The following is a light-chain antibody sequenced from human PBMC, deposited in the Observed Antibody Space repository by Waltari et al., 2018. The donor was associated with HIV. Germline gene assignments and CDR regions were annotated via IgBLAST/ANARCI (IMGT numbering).Light chain of an antibody. CDR1: TSDVGTYNL. CDR3: CSYAGHTFV. Sequence: QPALTQPASVSGSPGPPTTIPCGGTTSDVGTYNLSSWYQQPPGKAPKIIIYEVTQRPPGVSNRFSGSKSDNTASLTIARLQAEDEADYYCCSYAGHTFVFGTGTKVTVL. CDR2: EVT. V-gene: IGLV2-23*02. J-gene: IGLJ1*01.